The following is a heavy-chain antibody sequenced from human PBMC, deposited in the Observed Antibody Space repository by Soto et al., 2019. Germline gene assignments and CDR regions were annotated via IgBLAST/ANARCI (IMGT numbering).Heavy chain of an antibody. CDR3: AKDIGAAAGPYYYYYYGMDV. D-gene: IGHD6-13*01. CDR1: GYTFTSYD. Sequence: ASVKVSCKASGYTFTSYDIHWVRQATGQGLEWMGWMNPNSANTGYAQKFQGRVTMTRNTAVSTAYMEVNSLRTEDTALYYCAKDIGAAAGPYYYYYYGMDVWGQGTTVTVS. V-gene: IGHV1-8*01. J-gene: IGHJ6*02. CDR2: MNPNSANT.